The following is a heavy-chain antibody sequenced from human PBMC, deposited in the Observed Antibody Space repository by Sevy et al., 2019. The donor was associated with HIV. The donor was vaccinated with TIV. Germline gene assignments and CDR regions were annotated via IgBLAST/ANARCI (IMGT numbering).Heavy chain of an antibody. V-gene: IGHV3-7*01. CDR1: GFTFNNYF. CDR3: ARELWPGDY. J-gene: IGHJ4*02. CDR2: INQDGSQK. D-gene: IGHD2-21*01. Sequence: GGSLRLSCAASGFTFNNYFMGWVRKAPGKGLEWIANINQDGSQKNYVDSVMGRFTITRDNARNLVSLQMNSLRVDDTAVYYCARELWPGDYWGQGTLVTVSS.